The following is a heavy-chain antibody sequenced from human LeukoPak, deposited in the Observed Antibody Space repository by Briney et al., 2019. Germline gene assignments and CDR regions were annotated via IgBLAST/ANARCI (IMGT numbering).Heavy chain of an antibody. CDR1: GGTFSSYA. Sequence: GASVKVSCKASGGTFSSYAISWVRQAPGQGLEWMGRIIPILGIANYAQKFQGRVTITADKSTSTAYMEQSSLTSEDTAVYYCARAGYCGSTSCLYYFDYWGQGTLVTVSS. J-gene: IGHJ4*02. D-gene: IGHD2-2*01. V-gene: IGHV1-69*04. CDR3: ARAGYCGSTSCLYYFDY. CDR2: IIPILGIA.